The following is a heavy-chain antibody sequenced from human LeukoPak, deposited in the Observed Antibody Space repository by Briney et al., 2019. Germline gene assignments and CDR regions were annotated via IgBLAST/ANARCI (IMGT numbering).Heavy chain of an antibody. V-gene: IGHV4-4*07. D-gene: IGHD2-2*01. Sequence: SETLSLTCTVSGGSISNYYWSWIRQPAGKGLEWIGRKYARGSSNYNPPVQSRVTMSVDTSKNQFSLKLRSVTAADTAVYYCARGRYCSTDICTGGDSFDIWGQGTMVSVSP. CDR3: ARGRYCSTDICTGGDSFDI. CDR1: GGSISNYY. J-gene: IGHJ3*02. CDR2: KYARGSS.